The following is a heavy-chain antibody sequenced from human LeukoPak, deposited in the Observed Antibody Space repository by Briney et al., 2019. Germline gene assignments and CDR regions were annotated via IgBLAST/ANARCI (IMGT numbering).Heavy chain of an antibody. Sequence: GGSLRLSCAASGFTFCSYWMNWVRQAPGKGLEWVANINRDGSKKYYVDSVKGRFTISRDNAKNSLYLQMNSLRAEDAAVYYCVREIFGLDYWGQGTLVTVSS. CDR2: INRDGSKK. D-gene: IGHD3-10*01. J-gene: IGHJ4*02. V-gene: IGHV3-7*01. CDR1: GFTFCSYW. CDR3: VREIFGLDY.